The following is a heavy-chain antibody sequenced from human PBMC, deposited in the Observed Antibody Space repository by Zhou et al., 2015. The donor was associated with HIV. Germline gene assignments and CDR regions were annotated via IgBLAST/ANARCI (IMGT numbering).Heavy chain of an antibody. J-gene: IGHJ4*02. CDR2: IIPTLNTV. V-gene: IGHV1-69*06. D-gene: IGHD4-11*01. Sequence: QLQLVQSGAEVKKPGSSVKVSCKASGGIFTSYAINWVRQAPGQGLEWVGGIIPTLNTVDYARKFQGRVTITAAKSTTTSYMELRSLRSDDTAVYYCAGASDYSNLTPFDFWGQGTLVAVSS. CDR3: AGASDYSNLTPFDF. CDR1: GGIFTSYA.